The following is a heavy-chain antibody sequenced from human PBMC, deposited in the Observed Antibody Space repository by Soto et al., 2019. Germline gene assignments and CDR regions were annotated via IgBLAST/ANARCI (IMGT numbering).Heavy chain of an antibody. CDR2: IYYSGST. Sequence: PSETLSLTCTVSGGSISSSSYYWGWIRQPPGKGLEWIGSIYYSGSTYYNPSLKSRVTISVDTSKNQFSLKLSSVTAADTAVYYYARGAFDWPPHYYYGMDVWGQGTTVTVSS. CDR3: ARGAFDWPPHYYYGMDV. D-gene: IGHD3-9*01. J-gene: IGHJ6*02. CDR1: GGSISSSSYY. V-gene: IGHV4-39*07.